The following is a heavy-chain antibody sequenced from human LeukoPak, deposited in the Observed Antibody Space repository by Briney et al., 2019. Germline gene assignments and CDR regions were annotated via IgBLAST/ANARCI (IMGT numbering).Heavy chain of an antibody. J-gene: IGHJ6*04. Sequence: PSETLSLTCTVSGGSISSYYWSWIRQPPGKGLEWIGYIYYSGSTNYNPSLKSRVTISVDTSKNQFSLKLSSVTAADTAVYYCARELPDGMDVWGKGTTATVSS. CDR2: IYYSGST. CDR1: GGSISSYY. D-gene: IGHD2-21*01. CDR3: ARELPDGMDV. V-gene: IGHV4-59*01.